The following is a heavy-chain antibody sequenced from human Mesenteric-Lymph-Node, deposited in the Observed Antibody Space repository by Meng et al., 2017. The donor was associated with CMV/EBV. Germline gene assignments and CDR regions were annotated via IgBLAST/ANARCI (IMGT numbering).Heavy chain of an antibody. J-gene: IGHJ4*02. Sequence: TLTSYYMHWVRRAPGQGLEWMEIINPSGGNTSYAQKFQGGVTMTRDTSTSTVYMELSSLRSEDTAVYYCARSVDHCTNGVCPLPNDYWGQGTLVTVSS. CDR1: TLTSYY. D-gene: IGHD2-8*01. CDR2: INPSGGNT. V-gene: IGHV1-46*01. CDR3: ARSVDHCTNGVCPLPNDY.